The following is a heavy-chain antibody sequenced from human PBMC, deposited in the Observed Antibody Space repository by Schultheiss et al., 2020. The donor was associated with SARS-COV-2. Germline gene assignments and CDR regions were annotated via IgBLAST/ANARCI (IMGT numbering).Heavy chain of an antibody. CDR1: GFTFTSYA. CDR2: ISSHGTDK. D-gene: IGHD4-17*01. Sequence: GGSLRLSCAASGFTFTSYALHWVRQAPGTGLEWVAVISSHGTDKYYADSVKGRFTISRDNSKNTLYLQMNSLRAEDTAVYYCARGAWGDYGDYWGQGTLVTVSS. CDR3: ARGAWGDYGDY. V-gene: IGHV3-30*04. J-gene: IGHJ4*02.